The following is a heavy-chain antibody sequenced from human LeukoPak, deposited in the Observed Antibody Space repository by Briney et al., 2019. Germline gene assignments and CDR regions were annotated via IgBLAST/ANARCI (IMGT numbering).Heavy chain of an antibody. D-gene: IGHD3-10*01. Sequence: SETLSLTCTASGASVSSGSNYWSWIRQPPGKGLEWIGYIYKSGSTNYNPSLKSRVTISVDTSKKQISLKLSSVTAADTAVYYCARDPYYYGSGYGMDVWGKGTTVTVSS. CDR3: ARDPYYYGSGYGMDV. J-gene: IGHJ6*04. CDR1: GASVSSGSNY. V-gene: IGHV4-61*01. CDR2: IYKSGST.